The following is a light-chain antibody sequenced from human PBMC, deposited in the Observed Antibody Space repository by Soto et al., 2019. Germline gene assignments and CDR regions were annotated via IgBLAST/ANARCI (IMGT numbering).Light chain of an antibody. CDR2: EAS. CDR3: QQHKTYSRT. J-gene: IGKJ1*01. CDR1: ENISVW. Sequence: IQMTQSPSTLSASVGDRVTITCRASENISVWLAWYQQKPGKAPKFLIYEASTLQSGVPSRFSGSGSGTEFSLTISSLQPDDFATYYCQQHKTYSRTFGQGTKVEIK. V-gene: IGKV1-5*03.